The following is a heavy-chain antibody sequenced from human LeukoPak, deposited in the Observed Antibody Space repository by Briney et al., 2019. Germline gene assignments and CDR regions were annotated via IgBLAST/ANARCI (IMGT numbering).Heavy chain of an antibody. J-gene: IGHJ4*02. CDR1: DFTFTHYG. Sequence: PGGSLRLSCAATDFTFTHYGMDWVRQSPGKGLEWLSYISGDTRTIYYADSVKGRFTISRDNAQSLVFLQMNSLRAEDTSVYYCARGGATKTFDYWGQGALVTVSS. D-gene: IGHD5-24*01. V-gene: IGHV3-48*04. CDR2: ISGDTRTI. CDR3: ARGGATKTFDY.